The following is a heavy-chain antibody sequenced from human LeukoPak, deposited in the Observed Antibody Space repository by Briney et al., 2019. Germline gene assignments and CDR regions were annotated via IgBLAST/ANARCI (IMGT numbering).Heavy chain of an antibody. CDR2: IYYSGST. J-gene: IGHJ6*03. D-gene: IGHD3-10*01. CDR3: ARVGREMVRGVHNYYMDV. Sequence: PSETLSLTCTVSGGSISSYYWSWIQQPPGKGLEWIGYIYYSGSTNYNPSLKSRVTISVDTSKNQFSLKLSSVTAADTAVYYCARVGREMVRGVHNYYMDVWGKGTTVTVSS. V-gene: IGHV4-59*08. CDR1: GGSISSYY.